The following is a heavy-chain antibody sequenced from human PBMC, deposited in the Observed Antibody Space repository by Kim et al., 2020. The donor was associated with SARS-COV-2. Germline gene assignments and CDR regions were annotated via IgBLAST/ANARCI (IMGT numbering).Heavy chain of an antibody. Sequence: SETLSLTCAVSGGAFSGYFWSWIRHSPGRGLEWIGDINDSGSTNFNPSLKSRLTMSVDIIRKRFSLNLRSVTAADTAIYYCARVASYHGSGSLDFWGQGTQVAVSA. CDR3: ARVASYHGSGSLDF. CDR1: GGAFSGYF. J-gene: IGHJ4*02. D-gene: IGHD3-10*01. CDR2: INDSGST. V-gene: IGHV4-34*01.